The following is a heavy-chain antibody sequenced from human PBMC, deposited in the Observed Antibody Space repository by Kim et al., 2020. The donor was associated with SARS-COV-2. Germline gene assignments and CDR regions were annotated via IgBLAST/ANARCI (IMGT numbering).Heavy chain of an antibody. V-gene: IGHV5-51*01. J-gene: IGHJ6*02. CDR1: GYSFTSYW. D-gene: IGHD2-15*01. CDR3: ARVNSAGPVVVVAATPLLV. Sequence: GGSLRLSCKGSGYSFTSYWIGWVRQMPGKGLEWMGIIYPGDSDTRYSPSFQGQVTISADKSISTAYLQWSSLKASDTAMYYCARVNSAGPVVVVAATPLLVWGQGTTVTVSS. CDR2: IYPGDSDT.